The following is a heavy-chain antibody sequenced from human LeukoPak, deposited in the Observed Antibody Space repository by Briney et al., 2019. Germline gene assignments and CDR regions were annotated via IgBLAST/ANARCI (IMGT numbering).Heavy chain of an antibody. CDR2: IYPGDSDT. CDR1: GYSFTSYW. CDR3: ARPRDILTGYFGGAFDI. D-gene: IGHD3-9*01. Sequence: GESLKISCKGSGYSFTSYWIGWVRRMPGKGLGWMGIIYPGDSDTRYSPSFQGQVTISADKSISTAYLQWSSLKASDTAMYYCARPRDILTGYFGGAFDIWGQGTMVTVSS. V-gene: IGHV5-51*01. J-gene: IGHJ3*02.